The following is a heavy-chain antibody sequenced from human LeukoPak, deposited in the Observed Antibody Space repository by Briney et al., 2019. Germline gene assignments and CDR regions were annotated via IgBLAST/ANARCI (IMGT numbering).Heavy chain of an antibody. Sequence: SETLYLTCTVSGGSISSYYWSWIRQPPGKVLERIGYIYYSGSTNYNPSLKSRVTISVDTSKNQFSLKLSSVTAADTAVYYCARRALNGDYFRGFDPWGQGTLVTVSS. CDR3: ARRALNGDYFRGFDP. J-gene: IGHJ5*02. CDR2: IYYSGST. D-gene: IGHD4-17*01. V-gene: IGHV4-59*08. CDR1: GGSISSYY.